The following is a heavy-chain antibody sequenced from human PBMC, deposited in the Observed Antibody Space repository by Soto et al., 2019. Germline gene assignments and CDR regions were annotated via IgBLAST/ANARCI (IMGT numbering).Heavy chain of an antibody. J-gene: IGHJ4*02. D-gene: IGHD3-3*01. Sequence: SETLSLTCTVSGGSISSYYWSWIRQPPGKGLEWIGYIYYSGSTNYNPSLKSRVTISVDTSKNQFSLKLSSVTAADTAVYYCARAGGWSGQIDYWGQGTLVTVSS. CDR1: GGSISSYY. V-gene: IGHV4-59*01. CDR2: IYYSGST. CDR3: ARAGGWSGQIDY.